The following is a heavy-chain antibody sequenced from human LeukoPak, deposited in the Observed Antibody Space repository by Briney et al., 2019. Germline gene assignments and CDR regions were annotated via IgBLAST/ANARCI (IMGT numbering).Heavy chain of an antibody. CDR2: IKSKVDGETT. J-gene: IGHJ4*02. V-gene: IGHV3-15*07. CDR3: TTDWRYSGLD. D-gene: IGHD5-12*01. Sequence: PGGSLRLSCAASGFTFSSYSMNWVRQAPGKGLEWVGLIKSKVDGETTDYAAPVKGRFTISRDDSKNTLYLQMNSLKTEDTAVYYCTTDWRYSGLDWGQGTLVTVSS. CDR1: GFTFSSYS.